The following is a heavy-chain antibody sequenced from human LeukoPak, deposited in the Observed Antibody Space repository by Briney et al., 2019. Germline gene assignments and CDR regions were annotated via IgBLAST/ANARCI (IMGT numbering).Heavy chain of an antibody. J-gene: IGHJ4*02. Sequence: QPGGSLRLSCAASGFTFSTYAMSWVRQAPGKGLEWVSSISGGVGSTYYADSVKGRFTISRDNSKNTLYLQMNSLRAEDTAVYYCAKDVYGDYGGLVYWGQGTLATVSS. V-gene: IGHV3-23*01. CDR3: AKDVYGDYGGLVY. CDR1: GFTFSTYA. CDR2: ISGGVGST. D-gene: IGHD4-17*01.